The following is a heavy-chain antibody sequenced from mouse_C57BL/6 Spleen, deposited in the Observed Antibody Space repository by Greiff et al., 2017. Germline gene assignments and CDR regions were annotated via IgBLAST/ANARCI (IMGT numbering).Heavy chain of an antibody. CDR3: TRFYDGYYPYYFDY. CDR2: IYPGNSDT. J-gene: IGHJ2*01. D-gene: IGHD2-3*01. CDR1: GYTFTSYW. Sequence: VQLQQSGTVLARPGASVKMSCKTSGYTFTSYWMHWVKQRPGQGLEWIGAIYPGNSDTSYNQKFKGKAKLTAVTSASTAYMELSSLTNEDSAVYYCTRFYDGYYPYYFDYWGQGTTLTVSS. V-gene: IGHV1-5*01.